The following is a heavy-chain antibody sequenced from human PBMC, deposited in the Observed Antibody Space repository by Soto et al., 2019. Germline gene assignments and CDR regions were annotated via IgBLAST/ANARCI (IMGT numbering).Heavy chain of an antibody. CDR2: MYSSGST. V-gene: IGHV4-61*01. CDR3: ARDSLALFDS. CDR1: DGSVSSGSYY. J-gene: IGHJ4*02. D-gene: IGHD6-13*01. Sequence: SETLSLTCTVSDGSVSSGSYYWTWIRQPPGKGLEWIGYMYSSGSTLYNPSLKSRVIIPVDQSMNQFSLKLSSVTAADTAVYYCARDSLALFDSWGQGTLVTVSS.